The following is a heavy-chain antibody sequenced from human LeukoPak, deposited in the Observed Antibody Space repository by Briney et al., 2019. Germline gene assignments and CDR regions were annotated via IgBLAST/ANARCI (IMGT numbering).Heavy chain of an antibody. CDR2: ISGSGGST. Sequence: GGTLRLSCAASGFTFSSYGMSWVRQAPGKGLEWVSSISGSGGSTYYADSVKGRFTISRDNAKNSLYLQMNSLRAEDTAVYHCARAKRNGFDIWGQGTMISVSS. CDR3: ARAKRNGFDI. J-gene: IGHJ3*02. CDR1: GFTFSSYG. V-gene: IGHV3-23*01.